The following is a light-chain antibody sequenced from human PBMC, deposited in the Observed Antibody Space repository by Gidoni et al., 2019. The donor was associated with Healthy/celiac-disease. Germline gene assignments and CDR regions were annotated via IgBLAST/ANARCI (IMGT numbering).Light chain of an antibody. CDR2: AAS. V-gene: IGKV1-27*01. J-gene: IGKJ4*01. Sequence: DIQMTQSPSSLSASVGDRVTITCRASQGIGNYLGWYQQKPGKVPKLLIYAASTLQSGVPSRYSGSGFGTDFTLTISSLQPEDVATYYCQKYDSAPLTFGGGTKVEIK. CDR1: QGIGNY. CDR3: QKYDSAPLT.